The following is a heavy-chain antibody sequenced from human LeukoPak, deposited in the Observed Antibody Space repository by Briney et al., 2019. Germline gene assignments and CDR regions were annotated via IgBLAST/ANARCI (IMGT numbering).Heavy chain of an antibody. J-gene: IGHJ3*02. CDR2: ISSSSSYI. Sequence: PGGSLRLSCAASGFTFSSYSMNWVRQAPRKGLEWVSSISSSSSYIYYADSVKGRFTISRDNAKNSLYLQMNSLRAEDTAVYYCARLPGGYCSSTSCYTDAFDIWGQGTMVTVSS. V-gene: IGHV3-21*01. CDR3: ARLPGGYCSSTSCYTDAFDI. D-gene: IGHD2-2*02. CDR1: GFTFSSYS.